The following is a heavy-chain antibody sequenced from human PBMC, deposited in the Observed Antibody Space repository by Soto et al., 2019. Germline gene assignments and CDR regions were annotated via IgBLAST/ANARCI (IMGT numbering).Heavy chain of an antibody. V-gene: IGHV3-74*01. CDR3: ARAHYTKGVCFPLYWYFDL. J-gene: IGHJ2*01. CDR2: INSDGSST. CDR1: GFTFSSYW. D-gene: IGHD2-8*01. Sequence: GGSLRLSCAASGFTFSSYWMHWVHQAPGKGLVWVSRINSDGSSTSYADSVKGRFTISRDNAKNTLYLQMNSLRAEDTAVYYCARAHYTKGVCFPLYWYFDLWGRGTLVTVSS.